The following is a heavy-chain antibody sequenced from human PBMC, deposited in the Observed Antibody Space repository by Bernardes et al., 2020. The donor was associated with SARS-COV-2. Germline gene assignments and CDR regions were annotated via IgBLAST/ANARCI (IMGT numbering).Heavy chain of an antibody. V-gene: IGHV3-74*01. CDR2: TNSDGSST. CDR1: GFTFSSYW. CDR3: AREGYENQALDY. D-gene: IGHD5-12*01. J-gene: IGHJ4*02. Sequence: GGSLRLSCAASGFTFSSYWMHWVRQAPGKGLVWVSRTNSDGSSTSYADSVKGRFTISRDNAKNTLYLQMNSLRAEDTAVYYCAREGYENQALDYWGQGTLVTVSS.